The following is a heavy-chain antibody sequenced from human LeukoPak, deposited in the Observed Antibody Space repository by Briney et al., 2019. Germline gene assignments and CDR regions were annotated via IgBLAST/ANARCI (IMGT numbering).Heavy chain of an antibody. V-gene: IGHV3-30-3*01. Sequence: GRSLRLSCAASGFTFSSYAMHWVRQAPGKGLEWVAVISYDGSNKYYADSVKGRFTISRDNSKNTLYLQMNSLRAEDTAVYYCARPLVTMVRGLNGPVGYWGQGTLVTVSS. CDR3: ARPLVTMVRGLNGPVGY. CDR1: GFTFSSYA. J-gene: IGHJ4*02. CDR2: ISYDGSNK. D-gene: IGHD3-10*01.